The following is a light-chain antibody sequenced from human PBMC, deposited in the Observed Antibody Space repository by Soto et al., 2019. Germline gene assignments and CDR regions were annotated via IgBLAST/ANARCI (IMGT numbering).Light chain of an antibody. CDR3: QQYTEWPTT. V-gene: IGKV3-15*01. CDR1: QSISPT. J-gene: IGKJ1*01. CDR2: GAS. Sequence: LVPTKCVATLTVTPGEGATLXCRASQSISPTVALYQQKPGQAPRLLIYGASTRATGIPVSFTGSGSGTEFTLIISSLQSEDLAVYYCQQYTEWPTTVGQGTKV.